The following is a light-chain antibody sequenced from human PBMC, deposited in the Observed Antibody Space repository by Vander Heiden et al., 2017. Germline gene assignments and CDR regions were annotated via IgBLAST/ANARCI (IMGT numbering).Light chain of an antibody. CDR3: AAWDGSLNGFV. CDR1: SSNIGGNP. V-gene: IGLV1-44*01. CDR2: SNT. J-gene: IGLJ2*01. Sequence: QSVLTQPPSASGPPGQRVTISCSGSSSNIGGNPVNWYQQLPGTAPKRLIFSNTQRPSGVPDRFSGSQSGTSASLAISGLQSEDEADDYCAAWDGSLNGFVFGGGTKLTVL.